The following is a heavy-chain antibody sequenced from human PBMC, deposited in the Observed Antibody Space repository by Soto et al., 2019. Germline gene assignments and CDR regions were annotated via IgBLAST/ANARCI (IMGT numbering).Heavy chain of an antibody. CDR2: IYYSGST. V-gene: IGHV4-59*01. D-gene: IGHD6-6*01. Sequence: QVQLQESGPGLVKPSETLSLTCTVSGGSISSYYWSWIRQPPGKGLEWIGYIYYSGSTNYNPSLKSRVTISVDTSKTRFSLKLSSVTAADTAVYYCARDGSSSYRSPLYYGMDVWGQGTTVTVSS. CDR3: ARDGSSSYRSPLYYGMDV. J-gene: IGHJ6*02. CDR1: GGSISSYY.